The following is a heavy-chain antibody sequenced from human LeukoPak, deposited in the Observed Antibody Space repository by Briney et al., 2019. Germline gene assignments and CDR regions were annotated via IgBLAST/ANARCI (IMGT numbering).Heavy chain of an antibody. CDR3: ARRRIAVAGMDY. V-gene: IGHV4-34*01. CDR2: INHSGST. J-gene: IGHJ4*02. Sequence: SETLSLTCAVYGGSFSGYYWSWIRQPPGKGLEWIGEINHSGSTNYNPSLKSRVTISVDTSKNQFSLKLSSVTAADTAVYYCARRRIAVAGMDYWGQGTLVTVSS. D-gene: IGHD6-19*01. CDR1: GGSFSGYY.